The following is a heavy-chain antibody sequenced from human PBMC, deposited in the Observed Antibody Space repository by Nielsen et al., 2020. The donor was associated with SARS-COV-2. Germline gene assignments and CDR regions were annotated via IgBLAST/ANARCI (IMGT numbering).Heavy chain of an antibody. J-gene: IGHJ4*02. CDR3: ARITPSSGWDY. CDR2: INADNGNT. D-gene: IGHD6-19*01. CDR1: GYTFTYYA. V-gene: IGHV1-3*01. Sequence: ASVKVSCKASGYTFTYYAIHWARQAPGQRLEWMGWINADNGNTKYSQKFQGRVTMTRDTSANTAYMELSSLSSEDTAVYYCARITPSSGWDYWGQGTLVTVSS.